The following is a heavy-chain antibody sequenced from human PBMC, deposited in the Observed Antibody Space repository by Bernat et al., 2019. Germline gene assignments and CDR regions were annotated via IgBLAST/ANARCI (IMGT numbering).Heavy chain of an antibody. CDR1: GGSISSSSYY. V-gene: IGHV4-39*01. CDR2: IYYSGST. CDR3: ARLRIAAAGHFDY. J-gene: IGHJ4*02. D-gene: IGHD6-13*01. Sequence: QVQLQESGPGLVKPSETLSLTCTVSGGSISSSSYYWGWIRQPPGKGLEWIGSIYYSGSTYYNPSLKSRVTISVDTSKNQFSLKLSSVTAADTAVYYCARLRIAAAGHFDYWGQGTLVTVSS.